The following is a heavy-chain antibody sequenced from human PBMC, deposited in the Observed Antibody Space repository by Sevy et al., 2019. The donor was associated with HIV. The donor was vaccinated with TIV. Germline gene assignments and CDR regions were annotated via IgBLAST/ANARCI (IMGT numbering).Heavy chain of an antibody. J-gene: IGHJ4*02. V-gene: IGHV3-7*01. CDR1: GFIFNSAW. Sequence: GGSLRLSCEGSGFIFNSAWMSWVRQAPGKGLEWVANIKEDGNEEHDVNSVKGGFTISRDKAKNPVYLEMNSLRVEDTVEYFCASEYGVVAFFDYWGQGTRVTVSS. CDR3: ASEYGVVAFFDY. D-gene: IGHD2-8*01. CDR2: IKEDGNEE.